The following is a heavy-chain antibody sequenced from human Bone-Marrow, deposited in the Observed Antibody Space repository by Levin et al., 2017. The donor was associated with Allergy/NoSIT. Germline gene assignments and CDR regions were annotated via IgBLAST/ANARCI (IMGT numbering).Heavy chain of an antibody. D-gene: IGHD3-10*01. CDR3: ARVGELSYMDV. V-gene: IGHV3-33*01. CDR2: IYYDGSHE. Sequence: PGGSLRLSCAASGFTFRSHGMHWVRQAPGKGLEWVAFIYYDGSHEYYGDSVKGRFNVSRDNSKNTLYLEINSLRAEDTAVYYCARVGELSYMDVWGRGTMVTVSS. J-gene: IGHJ6*03. CDR1: GFTFRSHG.